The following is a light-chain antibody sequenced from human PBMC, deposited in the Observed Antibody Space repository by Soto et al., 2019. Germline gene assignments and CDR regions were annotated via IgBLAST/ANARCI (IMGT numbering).Light chain of an antibody. J-gene: IGKJ2*01. CDR1: HSVSSSY. CDR3: QQYGSSPPYT. V-gene: IGKV3-20*01. Sequence: EIVLTQSPGTLSLSPGERATLSCRASHSVSSSYLAWYQQKPGQAPRLLIYGASTRATGIPHRCSGSGSGTDFTLTISRLEPEDVVVDYCQQYGSSPPYTFGQGTKLEIK. CDR2: GAS.